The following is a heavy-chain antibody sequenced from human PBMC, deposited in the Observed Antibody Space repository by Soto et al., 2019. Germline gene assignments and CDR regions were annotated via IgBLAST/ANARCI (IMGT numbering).Heavy chain of an antibody. V-gene: IGHV3-30*18. D-gene: IGHD6-13*01. CDR1: GFTFSSYG. CDR3: AKDLLAAAAFNWFDP. CDR2: ISYDGSNK. Sequence: GSLRLSCAASGFTFSSYGMHWVRQAPGKGLEWVAVISYDGSNKYYADSVKGRFTISRDNSKNTLYLQMNSLRAEDTAVYYCAKDLLAAAAFNWFDPWGQGTLVTVSS. J-gene: IGHJ5*02.